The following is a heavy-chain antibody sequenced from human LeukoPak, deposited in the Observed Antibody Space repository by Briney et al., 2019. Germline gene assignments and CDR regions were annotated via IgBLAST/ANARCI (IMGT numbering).Heavy chain of an antibody. D-gene: IGHD1-26*01. CDR2: IYYSGST. Sequence: PSETLSLTCTVSGGSISSSSYYWGWIRQPPGKGLEWIGSIYYSGSTYYNPSLKSRVTISVDTSKNQFSLKLSSVTAADTAVYYCARHGLIQWELNYWGQGTLVTVSS. CDR3: ARHGLIQWELNY. CDR1: GGSISSSSYY. V-gene: IGHV4-39*01. J-gene: IGHJ4*02.